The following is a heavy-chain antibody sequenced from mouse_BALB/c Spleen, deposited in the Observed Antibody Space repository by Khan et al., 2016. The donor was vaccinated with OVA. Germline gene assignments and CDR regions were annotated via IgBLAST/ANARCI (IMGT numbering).Heavy chain of an antibody. CDR1: GYSITSGYA. V-gene: IGHV3-2*02. Sequence: EVKLLESGPGLVKPSQSLSLTCTVTGYSITSGYAWNWIRQFPGNKLEWMGYISYSGGTSYNPSLKSRISITRDTSKNQFFLQLNSVTTEDTATDCCARGNSYGYYFDYWGQGTPLTVSS. J-gene: IGHJ2*01. CDR3: ARGNSYGYYFDY. CDR2: ISYSGGT. D-gene: IGHD1-1*01.